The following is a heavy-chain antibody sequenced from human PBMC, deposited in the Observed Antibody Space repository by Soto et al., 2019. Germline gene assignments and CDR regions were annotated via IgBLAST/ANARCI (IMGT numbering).Heavy chain of an antibody. J-gene: IGHJ4*02. CDR1: GFSFSNYN. CDR2: ITDSSDTV. D-gene: IGHD3-3*01. Sequence: GGSLRLSCVASGFSFSNYNMNWVRQAPGKGLEWVSYITDSSDTVHYADSVRGRFTISRDNAESSLYLQMNSLRDEDTAVYFCARDFGHGYYLDYWGRGTLVTVSA. V-gene: IGHV3-48*02. CDR3: ARDFGHGYYLDY.